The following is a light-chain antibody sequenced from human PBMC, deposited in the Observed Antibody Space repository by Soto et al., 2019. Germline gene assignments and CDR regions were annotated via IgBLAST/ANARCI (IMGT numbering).Light chain of an antibody. CDR3: QQYGSSPWT. Sequence: EIMLTQSPGTLSLYPGERATLSCRASQSVSSSYLAWYQQKPGQAPRLLIYGASSRATGIPDRFSGSGSGTDFTLTISRLEPEDFAVYYCQQYGSSPWTFGQRSKVDVK. J-gene: IGKJ1*01. CDR2: GAS. V-gene: IGKV3-20*01. CDR1: QSVSSSY.